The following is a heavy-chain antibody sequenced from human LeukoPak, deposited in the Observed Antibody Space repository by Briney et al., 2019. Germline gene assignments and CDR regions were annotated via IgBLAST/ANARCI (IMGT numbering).Heavy chain of an antibody. CDR2: IRTKRNNYAT. J-gene: IGHJ4*02. Sequence: GGSLRLSCAASGFTFSDSAMHWVRQAAGKGLEWVGRIRTKRNNYATAYAASVRGRFTISRDDSKNTAFLQMSSLKTEDTAVYYCTGRDDYGDYWGQGIVVTVSS. CDR3: TGRDDYGDY. CDR1: GFTFSDSA. V-gene: IGHV3-73*01.